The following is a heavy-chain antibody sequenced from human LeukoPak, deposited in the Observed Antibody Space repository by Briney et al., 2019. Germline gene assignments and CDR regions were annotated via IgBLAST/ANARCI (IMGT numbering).Heavy chain of an antibody. CDR3: ATRGQYCSGGSCYSLAWYFDL. V-gene: IGHV1-24*01. Sequence: ASVKVSCKVSGYTLTELSMHWVRQAPGKGLEWMGGFDPEDGETIYAQKLQGRVTMTEDTSTDTAYMELSSLRSEDAAVYYCATRGQYCSGGSCYSLAWYFDLWGRGTLVTVSS. CDR2: FDPEDGET. J-gene: IGHJ2*01. D-gene: IGHD2-15*01. CDR1: GYTLTELS.